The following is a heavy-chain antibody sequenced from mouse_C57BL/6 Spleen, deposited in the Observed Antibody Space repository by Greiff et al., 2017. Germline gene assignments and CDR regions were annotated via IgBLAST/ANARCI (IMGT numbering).Heavy chain of an antibody. J-gene: IGHJ2*01. V-gene: IGHV1-69*01. CDR1: GYTFTSYW. Sequence: QVQLQQPGAELVMPGASVKLSCKASGYTFTSYWMHWVKQRPGQGLEWIGEIDPSDSYTNYNQKFKGKSTLTVDKSSSTAYMQLSSLTSEDSAVYDCARGDYYGSSLAYWGQGTTLTVSS. CDR2: IDPSDSYT. CDR3: ARGDYYGSSLAY. D-gene: IGHD1-1*01.